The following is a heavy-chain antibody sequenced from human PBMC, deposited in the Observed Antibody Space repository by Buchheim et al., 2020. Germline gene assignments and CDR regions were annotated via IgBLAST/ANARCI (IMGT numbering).Heavy chain of an antibody. D-gene: IGHD3-22*01. CDR1: GGSFSDYY. CDR3: ARGEGRYLSYSDGSGYYWVSDGMDV. J-gene: IGHJ6*02. Sequence: QVQLQQWGAGLLKPSETLSLTCAVYGGSFSDYYWSWIRQPPRKGLEWIGEINHSGSSNYNPSLKSRVTISVDTSKNQFSLKLRSVTAADTAVYFCARGEGRYLSYSDGSGYYWVSDGMDVWGQGTT. CDR2: INHSGSS. V-gene: IGHV4-34*01.